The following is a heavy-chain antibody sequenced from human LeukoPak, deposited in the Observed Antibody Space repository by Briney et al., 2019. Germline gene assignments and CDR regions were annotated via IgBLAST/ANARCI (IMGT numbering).Heavy chain of an antibody. CDR3: ARETPDSSGWD. CDR2: IKQDGSVK. D-gene: IGHD6-19*01. V-gene: IGHV3-7*01. CDR1: GFTFSSHW. J-gene: IGHJ4*02. Sequence: GGSLRLSCAASGFTFSSHWMSWVRQAPGKGLEWVANIKQDGSVKQYVDFVKGRFTISRDNAKNSLYLQMNSLRAEDTAVYYCARETPDSSGWDWGQGTLVTVSS.